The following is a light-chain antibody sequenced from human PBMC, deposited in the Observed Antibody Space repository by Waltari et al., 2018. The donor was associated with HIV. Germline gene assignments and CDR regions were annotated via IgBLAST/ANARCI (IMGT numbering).Light chain of an antibody. CDR1: QSVTNN. V-gene: IGKV3D-15*01. CDR2: AAS. CDR3: QQYNDWPQT. J-gene: IGKJ1*01. Sequence: EIVMTQSPATLSVSPGESVTLSCRASQSVTNNLAWYQQKPGQAPRLLIYAASTRVTSIPARFSGSGSGTEFTLTISSLQSEDFAVYYCQQYNDWPQTFGQGTKVEIK.